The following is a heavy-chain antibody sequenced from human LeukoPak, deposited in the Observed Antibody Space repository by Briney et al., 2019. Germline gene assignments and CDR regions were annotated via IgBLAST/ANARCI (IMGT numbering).Heavy chain of an antibody. J-gene: IGHJ5*02. V-gene: IGHV3-30-3*01. D-gene: IGHD4-17*01. CDR3: ATLPLTTVQYNWFDP. Sequence: SYDGSNKYYADSVKGRFTISRDNSKNTLYLQMNSLRAEDTAVYYCATLPLTTVQYNWFDPWGQGTLVTVSS. CDR2: SYDGSNK.